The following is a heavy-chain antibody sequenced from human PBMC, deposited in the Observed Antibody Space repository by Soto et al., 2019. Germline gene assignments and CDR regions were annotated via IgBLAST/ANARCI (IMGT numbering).Heavy chain of an antibody. CDR1: GFTFDDYA. CDR2: ICWNSGSI. V-gene: IGHV3-9*03. CDR3: AKDIGAEWECPTGRGMDF. J-gene: IGHJ6*02. Sequence: EVQLVESGGGLVQPGRSLRLSCAASGFTFDDYAMHWVRQAPGKGLEWVSGICWNSGSIGYADSVKGRFTISRDNAKNSMYLQMNSLRAEAMALYYWAKDIGAEWECPTGRGMDFWGQGTTVTVSS. D-gene: IGHD1-26*01.